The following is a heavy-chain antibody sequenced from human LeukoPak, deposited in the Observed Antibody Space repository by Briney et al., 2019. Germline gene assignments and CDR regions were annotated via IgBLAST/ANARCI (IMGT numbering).Heavy chain of an antibody. CDR1: GGSISSYY. D-gene: IGHD3-22*01. Sequence: SETLSLTCTVSGGSISSYYWSWIPQPPGKGLEWIGYIYYSGSTNYNPSLKSRVTISVDTSKNQFSLKLSSVTAADTAVYYCASTYDSSGFDAFDIWGQGTMVTVSS. V-gene: IGHV4-59*08. J-gene: IGHJ3*02. CDR3: ASTYDSSGFDAFDI. CDR2: IYYSGST.